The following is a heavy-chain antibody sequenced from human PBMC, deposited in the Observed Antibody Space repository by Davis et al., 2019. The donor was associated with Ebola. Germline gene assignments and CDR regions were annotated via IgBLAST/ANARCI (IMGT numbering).Heavy chain of an antibody. J-gene: IGHJ4*02. CDR1: GFTFSSYA. V-gene: IGHV3-21*01. Sequence: GGSLRLSCAASGFTFSSYAMHWVRQAPGKGLEWVSSISSSSSYIYYADSVKGRFTISRDNAKNSLYLQMNSLRAEDTAVYYCATLFTMVQRGAPYWGQGTLVTVSS. CDR3: ATLFTMVQRGAPY. D-gene: IGHD3-10*01. CDR2: ISSSSSYI.